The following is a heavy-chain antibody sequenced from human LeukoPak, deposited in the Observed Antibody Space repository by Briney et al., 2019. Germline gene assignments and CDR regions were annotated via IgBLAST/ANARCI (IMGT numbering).Heavy chain of an antibody. CDR1: GFTFSSYW. Sequence: GGSLRLSCAASGFTFSSYWMSWVRQAPGKGLEWVANIKQDGSEKYYVDSVKGRFTISRDNAKNSLYLQMNSLRAEDTAVYYCARDLYSYKNYYDSSGYSYWGQGTLVTVSS. V-gene: IGHV3-7*01. CDR2: IKQDGSEK. J-gene: IGHJ4*02. D-gene: IGHD3-22*01. CDR3: ARDLYSYKNYYDSSGYSY.